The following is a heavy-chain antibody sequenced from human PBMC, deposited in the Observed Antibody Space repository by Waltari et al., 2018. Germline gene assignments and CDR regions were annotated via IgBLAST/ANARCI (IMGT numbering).Heavy chain of an antibody. CDR3: ARRYSSGFDY. CDR1: GFTFSSYS. V-gene: IGHV3-48*04. CDR2: ISSSSGTM. Sequence: EVQLVESGGGLVQPGGSLRLSCAASGFTFSSYSMNWVRQAPGKGLEWFSYISSSSGTMYYADPVKGRFTISRDNAKNALYLQMNGLRAEDTAVYYCARRYSSGFDYWGQGTLVTVSS. D-gene: IGHD6-19*01. J-gene: IGHJ4*02.